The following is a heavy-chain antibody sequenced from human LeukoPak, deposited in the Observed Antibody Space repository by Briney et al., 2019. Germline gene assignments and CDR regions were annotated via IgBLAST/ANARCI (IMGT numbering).Heavy chain of an antibody. CDR1: GFTFSGYA. J-gene: IGHJ6*02. V-gene: IGHV3-23*01. CDR3: SKPGDYHHHGIGV. Sequence: GGSLRLSCAASGFTFSGYAMDWVRQAPGKGLEWISSISRGAGTTYYAASVKGRFAISGDHSKNTVYLQMTSLRAEDTAVYYRSKPGDYHHHGIGVWGHGTTVTVSS. CDR2: ISRGAGTT.